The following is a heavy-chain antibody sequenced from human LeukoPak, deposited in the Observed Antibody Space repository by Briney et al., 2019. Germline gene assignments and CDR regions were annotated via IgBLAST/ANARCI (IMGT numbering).Heavy chain of an antibody. D-gene: IGHD6-19*01. CDR1: GFTFSSYG. J-gene: IGHJ4*02. V-gene: IGHV3-30*02. CDR3: AKDPSSSGWYVDY. Sequence: GGSLRLSCAASGFTFSSYGMHWVRQAPGRGLEWVAFIRYDGSNKYYADSVKGRFTISRDNSKNTLYLQMNSLRAEDTAVYYCAKDPSSSGWYVDYWGQGTLVTVSS. CDR2: IRYDGSNK.